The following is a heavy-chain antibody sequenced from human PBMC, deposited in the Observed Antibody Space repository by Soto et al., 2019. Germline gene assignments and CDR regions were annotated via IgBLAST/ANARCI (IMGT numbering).Heavy chain of an antibody. J-gene: IGHJ6*02. CDR2: LYSGGST. CDR1: GFTVSSSY. V-gene: IGHV3-53*01. Sequence: EVQLVESGGGLIQPGGSLKLSCAASGFTVSSSYMSWVRQAPGKGLEWVSVLYSGGSTYYTDSVKGRFTISKDNSKNTLTLQISCLRVDDSVVCYCARDEDFYNFDSVGYSFYGMDVWGQGTTVTVSS. D-gene: IGHD3-10*01. CDR3: ARDEDFYNFDSVGYSFYGMDV.